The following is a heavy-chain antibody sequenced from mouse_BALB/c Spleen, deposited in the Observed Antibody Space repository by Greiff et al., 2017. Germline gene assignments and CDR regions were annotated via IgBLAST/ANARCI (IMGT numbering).Heavy chain of an antibody. J-gene: IGHJ4*01. D-gene: IGHD1-2*01. CDR2: ILPGSGST. CDR3: ARYRDSATDAMDY. Sequence: VQLHQSGAELMKPGASVKISCKATGYTFSSYWIEWVKQRPGHGLEWIGEILPGSGSTNYNEKFKGKATFTADTSSNTAYMQLSSLTSEDSAVYYCARYRDSATDAMDYWGQGTSVTVSS. V-gene: IGHV1-9*01. CDR1: GYTFSSYW.